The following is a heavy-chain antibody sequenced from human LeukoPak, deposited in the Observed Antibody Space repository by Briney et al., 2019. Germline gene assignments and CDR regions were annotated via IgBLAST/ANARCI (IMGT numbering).Heavy chain of an antibody. J-gene: IGHJ3*02. Sequence: GGSLRLSCAASGFTFSSYWMSWVRQAPGKGLEWVANIKQDGSEKYYVDSVKGRFTISRDNAKNSLYLQMNSLRAEDTAVYYCARDFGLAGIAAADAFDIWGQGTMVTVSS. CDR2: IKQDGSEK. CDR3: ARDFGLAGIAAADAFDI. V-gene: IGHV3-7*01. CDR1: GFTFSSYW. D-gene: IGHD6-13*01.